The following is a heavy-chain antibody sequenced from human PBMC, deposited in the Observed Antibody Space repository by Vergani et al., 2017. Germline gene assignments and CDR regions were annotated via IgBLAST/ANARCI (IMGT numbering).Heavy chain of an antibody. J-gene: IGHJ5*02. CDR3: ARDLVTVTPGWFDP. CDR2: INPSGGST. D-gene: IGHD4-17*01. CDR1: GYTFTSYY. V-gene: IGHV1-46*01. Sequence: VQLVQSGAEVKKPGATVKISCKVSGYTFTSYYMHWVRQAPGQGLEWMGIINPSGGSTSYAQKFQGRVTMTRDTSTSTVYMELSSLRSEDTAVYYCARDLVTVTPGWFDPWGQGTLVTVSS.